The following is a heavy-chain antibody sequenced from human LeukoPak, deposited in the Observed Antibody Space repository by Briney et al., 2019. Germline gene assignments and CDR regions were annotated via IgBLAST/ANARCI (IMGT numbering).Heavy chain of an antibody. J-gene: IGHJ4*02. V-gene: IGHV3-23*01. D-gene: IGHD3-16*02. Sequence: GGSLRLSCAASGFTFSSYAMSWVRHAPGEGLEWVSAISGSGENTNYADSVKGRFTMSRDNSRNMLYLQMNSLRDEDTAKYYCAKTVSGSYSYQGGDYWGQGTLVTVSS. CDR2: ISGSGENT. CDR1: GFTFSSYA. CDR3: AKTVSGSYSYQGGDY.